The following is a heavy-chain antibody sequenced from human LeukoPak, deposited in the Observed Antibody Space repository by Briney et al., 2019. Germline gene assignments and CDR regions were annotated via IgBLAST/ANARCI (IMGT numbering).Heavy chain of an antibody. Sequence: GASVKVSCTASGYTFTSYDINWVRQATGQGLEWMGWMNPNSGNTGYAQKFQGRVTMTRNTSISTAYMELSSLRSEDTAVYYCARGSIAARAYNWFDPWGQGTLVTVSS. V-gene: IGHV1-8*01. J-gene: IGHJ5*02. CDR2: MNPNSGNT. CDR1: GYTFTSYD. CDR3: ARGSIAARAYNWFDP. D-gene: IGHD6-6*01.